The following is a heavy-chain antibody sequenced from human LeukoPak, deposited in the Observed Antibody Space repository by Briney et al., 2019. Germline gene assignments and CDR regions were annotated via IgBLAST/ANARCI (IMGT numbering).Heavy chain of an antibody. Sequence: ASVKVSCKASGYTFTSYGISWVRQAPGQGLEWMGWISAYNGNTNYAQKLQGRVTMTTDTSTSTAYMELRSLRSDDTAVYYCAGFLESYYYGSGSLDYWGQGTLVTVSS. J-gene: IGHJ4*02. CDR3: AGFLESYYYGSGSLDY. V-gene: IGHV1-18*01. D-gene: IGHD3-10*01. CDR2: ISAYNGNT. CDR1: GYTFTSYG.